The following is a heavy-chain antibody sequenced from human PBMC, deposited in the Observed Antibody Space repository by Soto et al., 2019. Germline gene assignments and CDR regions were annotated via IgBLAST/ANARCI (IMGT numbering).Heavy chain of an antibody. D-gene: IGHD5-12*01. CDR1: GYTFTSNG. J-gene: IGHJ4*02. V-gene: IGHV1-18*01. CDR2: ISAYNGNT. CDR3: ARDPNIVATISKRANDY. Sequence: GTSVKVSCEDCGYTFTSNGISWVRQAPGQGLEWMGWISAYNGNTNYAQKLQGRVTMTTDTSTSTAYMELRSLRSDDTAVYYCARDPNIVATISKRANDYWGQGTLVTVSS.